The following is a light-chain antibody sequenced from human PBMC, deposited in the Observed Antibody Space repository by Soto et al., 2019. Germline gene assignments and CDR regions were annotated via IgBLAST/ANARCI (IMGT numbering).Light chain of an antibody. J-gene: IGKJ1*01. CDR3: QQYNSYSRT. V-gene: IGKV1-5*01. Sequence: IHMTHAPSTLSACVGDRGSVTFLSSQSIISWLAWYQQKPGKAPKLLIYDASSLESGVPSRFSGSGSGTEFPLTISSLQPDDFATYYCQQYNSYSRTFGQGTKV. CDR2: DAS. CDR1: QSIISW.